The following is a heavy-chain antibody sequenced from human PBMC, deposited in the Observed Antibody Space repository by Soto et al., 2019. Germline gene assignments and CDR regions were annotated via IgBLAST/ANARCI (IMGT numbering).Heavy chain of an antibody. CDR1: GGSISSGGYY. Sequence: QVQLQESGPGLVKPSQTLSLTCTVSGGSISSGGYYWSRIRQNPGKGLEWIGYIYYSGTTNYNPALKRRLTISVDTSKNQFSLKLNSMTAADTAVYYCARDEAATDAFDIWGQGTMVTVSS. CDR3: ARDEAATDAFDI. V-gene: IGHV4-31*03. J-gene: IGHJ3*02. CDR2: IYYSGTT. D-gene: IGHD6-25*01.